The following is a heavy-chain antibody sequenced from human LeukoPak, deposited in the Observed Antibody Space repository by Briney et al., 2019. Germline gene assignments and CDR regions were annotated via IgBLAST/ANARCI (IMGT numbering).Heavy chain of an antibody. D-gene: IGHD3-22*01. J-gene: IGHJ4*02. CDR3: ARRSDDYDSSAYYH. V-gene: IGHV1-18*01. CDR1: GYTFSSYG. CDR2: ISAYNGKT. Sequence: ASVKVSCKASGYTFSSYGISWVRQAPGQGLEWMGWISAYNGKTNYAQKLQGRVTMTMDPSISTAYMELSSLRSEDTAVYYCARRSDDYDSSAYYHWGQGTLVTVSS.